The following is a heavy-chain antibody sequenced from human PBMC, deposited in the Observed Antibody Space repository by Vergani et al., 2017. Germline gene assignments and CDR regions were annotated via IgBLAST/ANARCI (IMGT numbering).Heavy chain of an antibody. V-gene: IGHV3-11*06. J-gene: IGHJ4*02. CDR3: ARGRAGGSGWYWRFDY. Sequence: QVQLVESGGGLVKPGGSVRLSCAASGFTFSDYYMSWIRQAPGKGLECVSYISSGSSYTKHADSVKGRFIISRDNAKNSLYLQMNSLTVEDTAIYYCARGRAGGSGWYWRFDYWGQGILVTVSS. CDR2: ISSGSSYT. CDR1: GFTFSDYY. D-gene: IGHD6-19*01.